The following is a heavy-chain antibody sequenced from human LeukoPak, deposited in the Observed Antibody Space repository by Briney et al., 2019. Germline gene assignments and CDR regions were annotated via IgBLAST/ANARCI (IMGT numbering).Heavy chain of an antibody. CDR1: GFSLSTTGVG. Sequence: SGPTLAKPTQTLTLTCTFSGFSLSTTGVGVGWIRQPPGKALEWLAVIYWDNDRRYTPSLKSRLTITKDTSNNQVVLTLTNMGPVDTATYYCAPRRYRSGSWDFGDFDYWGQGTMVTVSS. V-gene: IGHV2-5*02. J-gene: IGHJ4*02. D-gene: IGHD2-15*01. CDR3: APRRYRSGSWDFGDFDY. CDR2: IYWDNDR.